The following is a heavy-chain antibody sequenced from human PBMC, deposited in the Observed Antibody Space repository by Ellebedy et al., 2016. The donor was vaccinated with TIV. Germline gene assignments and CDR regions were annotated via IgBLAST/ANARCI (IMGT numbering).Heavy chain of an antibody. D-gene: IGHD3/OR15-3a*01. J-gene: IGHJ3*02. CDR2: IVHNGAS. V-gene: IGHV4-59*01. CDR3: ARSNIIFFAETDAFDI. Sequence: MPSETLSLTCTVSGGPIRSYSWRWIRQPPGKGLEWLGYIVHNGASNYNPFLKSRVAFSIDSSHNQFSLKLSSVTAADTAVYYCARSNIIFFAETDAFDIWGQGTRVTVSP. CDR1: GGPIRSYS.